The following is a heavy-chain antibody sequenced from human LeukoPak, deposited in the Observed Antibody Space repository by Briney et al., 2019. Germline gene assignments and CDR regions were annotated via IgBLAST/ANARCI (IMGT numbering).Heavy chain of an antibody. D-gene: IGHD4-17*01. CDR2: IYYSGST. CDR3: ASQWRDYGDSVVDY. V-gene: IGHV4-39*07. CDR1: GGSISSRTYY. J-gene: IGHJ4*02. Sequence: PSETLSLTCTVSGGSISSRTYYWGWIRQPPGKGLEWIGSIYYSGSTYYNPSLKSRVTISVDTSKNQFSLKLSSVTAADTAMYYCASQWRDYGDSVVDYWGQGTLVTVSS.